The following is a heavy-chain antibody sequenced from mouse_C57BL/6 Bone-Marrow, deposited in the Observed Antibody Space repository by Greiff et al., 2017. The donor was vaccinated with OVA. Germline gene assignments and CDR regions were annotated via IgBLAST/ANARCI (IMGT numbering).Heavy chain of an antibody. CDR1: GYSFTGYF. Sequence: EVQRVESGPELVKPGDSVKISCKASGYSFTGYFMNWVMQSHGKSLEWIGRINPYNGDTFYNQKFKGKATLTVDKSSSTAHMELRSLTSEDSAVYYCARSGYYYGSKDYWGQGTTLTVSS. CDR3: ARSGYYYGSKDY. J-gene: IGHJ2*01. V-gene: IGHV1-20*01. CDR2: INPYNGDT. D-gene: IGHD1-1*01.